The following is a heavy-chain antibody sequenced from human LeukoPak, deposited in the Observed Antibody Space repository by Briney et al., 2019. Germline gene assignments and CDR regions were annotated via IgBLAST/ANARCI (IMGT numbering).Heavy chain of an antibody. CDR2: FSFNGEST. V-gene: IGHV3-23*01. J-gene: IGHJ6*03. D-gene: IGHD5-18*01. CDR1: GFTFSSYA. CDR3: AKGGYSNGRYYHYYMDV. Sequence: GGSLRLSCAASGFTFSSYAMTWVRQAPGKGLEWVSSFSFNGESTYYADSAKGRFTISRDNSKNTLYLQMNSLRAEDTAVYYCAKGGYSNGRYYHYYMDVWGEGTTVTVSS.